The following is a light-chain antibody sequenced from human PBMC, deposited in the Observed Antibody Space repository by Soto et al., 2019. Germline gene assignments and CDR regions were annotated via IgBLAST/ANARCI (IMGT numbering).Light chain of an antibody. J-gene: IGKJ1*01. Sequence: EIVLPQSPGPLSLSPGERSTLSCMASQSVSSSYLAWYQQKPGQAPRLLIYGASSRATGIPDRFSGSGSGTDFTLTISSLEPEDFAVYYCQQRSNWPPTFGQGTKVDI. CDR1: QSVSSSY. CDR3: QQRSNWPPT. CDR2: GAS. V-gene: IGKV3D-20*02.